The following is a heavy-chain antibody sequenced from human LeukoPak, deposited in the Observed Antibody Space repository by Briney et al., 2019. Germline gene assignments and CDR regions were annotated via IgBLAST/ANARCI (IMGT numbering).Heavy chain of an antibody. J-gene: IGHJ4*02. D-gene: IGHD1-1*01. Sequence: PGGSLRLSCAASGFTYSSYGMHWVRQAPGKGLEWVAVIWYDGSKKYYADSVKGRFTISRDNSKKTLYLQMNSLRAEDTAVYYCAKDRATGTYYFDYWGQGTLVTVSS. CDR3: AKDRATGTYYFDY. V-gene: IGHV3-33*06. CDR2: IWYDGSKK. CDR1: GFTYSSYG.